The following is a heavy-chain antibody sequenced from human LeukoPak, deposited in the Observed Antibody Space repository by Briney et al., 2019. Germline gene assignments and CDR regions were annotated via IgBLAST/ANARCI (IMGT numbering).Heavy chain of an antibody. V-gene: IGHV3-23*01. CDR3: AKVGGKQFYYYMDV. CDR2: ISGSGGST. J-gene: IGHJ6*03. CDR1: GFTFSSYA. Sequence: PGGFLRLSCAASGFTFSSYAMSWVRQAPGKGLEWVSAISGSGGSTYYADSVKGRFTISRDNSKNTLYLQMNSLRAEDTAVYYCAKVGGKQFYYYMDVWGKGTTVTVSS. D-gene: IGHD1-26*01.